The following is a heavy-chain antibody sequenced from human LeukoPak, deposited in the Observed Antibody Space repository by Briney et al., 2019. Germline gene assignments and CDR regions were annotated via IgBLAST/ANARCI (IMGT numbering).Heavy chain of an antibody. CDR2: IYYSGST. J-gene: IGHJ4*02. D-gene: IGHD3-10*01. CDR3: ARGGWFGELLFNYFDY. Sequence: SETLSLTCTVSGGSISSGDYYWSWIRQPPGKGLEWIGYIYYSGSTYYNPSLKSRVTISVDTSKNQFSLKLSSVTAADTAVYYCARGGWFGELLFNYFDYWGQGTLVTVSS. CDR1: GGSISSGDYY. V-gene: IGHV4-30-4*08.